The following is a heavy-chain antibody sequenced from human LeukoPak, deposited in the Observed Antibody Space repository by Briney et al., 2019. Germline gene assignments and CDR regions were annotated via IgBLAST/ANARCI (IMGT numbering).Heavy chain of an antibody. V-gene: IGHV3-7*01. CDR1: GFTFSNYA. D-gene: IGHD4-23*01. J-gene: IGHJ4*02. CDR3: ARDYGGPFDY. Sequence: GGSLRLSCAASGFTFSNYAVNWVRQAPGKGLEWVANIKQDGSEKYYVDSVKGRFTISRDNAKNSLYLQMNSLRAEDTAVYYCARDYGGPFDYWGQGTLVTVSS. CDR2: IKQDGSEK.